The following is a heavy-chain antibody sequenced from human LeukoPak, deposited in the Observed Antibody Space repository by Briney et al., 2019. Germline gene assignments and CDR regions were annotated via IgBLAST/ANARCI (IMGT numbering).Heavy chain of an antibody. CDR2: IYTSGST. J-gene: IGHJ4*02. D-gene: IGHD2-2*01. CDR1: GGSISSYY. V-gene: IGHV4-4*09. Sequence: SETLSLTCTVSGGSISSYYWSWIRQPPGKGLEWIGYIYTSGSTNYNPSLKSRVTISVDTSKNQFSLKLSSVTAADTAVYYCARGRETNDCSSTSCYGLSLDYWGQGTLVTVSS. CDR3: ARGRETNDCSSTSCYGLSLDY.